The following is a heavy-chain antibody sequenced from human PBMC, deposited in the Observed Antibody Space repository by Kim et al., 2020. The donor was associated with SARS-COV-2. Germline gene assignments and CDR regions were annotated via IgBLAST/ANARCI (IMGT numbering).Heavy chain of an antibody. D-gene: IGHD2-8*01. CDR3: VRDVSQWSWFDS. Sequence: TDHNPALKSRATISADMSKNQFSLNLGSVTAADTAVYYCVRDVSQWSWFDSWGQGTLVTVSS. CDR2: T. V-gene: IGHV4-34*11. J-gene: IGHJ5*01.